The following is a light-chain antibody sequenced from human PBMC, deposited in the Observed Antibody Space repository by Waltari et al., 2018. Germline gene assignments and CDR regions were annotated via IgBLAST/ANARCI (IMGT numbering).Light chain of an antibody. J-gene: IGKJ2*01. V-gene: IGKV1-39*01. CDR2: AAS. CDR3: QQSYSGYT. CDR1: QSISSY. Sequence: DIQMTQSPSSRSASVGDRVTITCRASQSISSYLNWYQQKPGKAPKLLIYAASSLQSGVPSRFSGTGSGTDFTLTISSLQPEDFATYYCQQSYSGYTFGQGTKLEIK.